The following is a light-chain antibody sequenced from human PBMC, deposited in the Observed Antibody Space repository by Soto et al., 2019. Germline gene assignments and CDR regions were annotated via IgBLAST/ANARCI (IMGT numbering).Light chain of an antibody. Sequence: EIVLTRSPATLSLSPGERATLSCRASQSVSSYLAWYQQKPGQAPRLLIYDASNRATGIPARFSGSGSGTDFTLTISSLEPEDFAVYYCQQRSNWPRTFGGGTKVDIK. V-gene: IGKV3-11*01. CDR3: QQRSNWPRT. CDR2: DAS. CDR1: QSVSSY. J-gene: IGKJ4*01.